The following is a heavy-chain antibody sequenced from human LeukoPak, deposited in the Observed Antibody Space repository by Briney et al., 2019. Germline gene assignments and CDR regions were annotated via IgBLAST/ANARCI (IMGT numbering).Heavy chain of an antibody. CDR2: HDYGGNT. Sequence: SETLSLTCTASGASISTSNHYWVFVRQPPGKSLEWIATHDYGGNTAYSPSLKSRITLSVDRPKGQFSLQLKSVTAADTASYFCAYSRTLSYGPFHGWGQGTVVIVSS. CDR3: AYSRTLSYGPFHG. D-gene: IGHD1-26*01. CDR1: GASISTSNHY. V-gene: IGHV4-39*01. J-gene: IGHJ3*01.